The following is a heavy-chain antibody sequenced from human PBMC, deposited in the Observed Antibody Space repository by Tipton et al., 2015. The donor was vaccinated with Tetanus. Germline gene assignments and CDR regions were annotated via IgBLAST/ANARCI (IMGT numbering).Heavy chain of an antibody. D-gene: IGHD6-13*01. V-gene: IGHV4-39*01. CDR3: ARGRQRLVPAGFDL. J-gene: IGHJ5*02. Sequence: TLSLTCAVSGVSIRSSSYFWGWVRQPPGKALEWIGHIFYTGSSHYNPSFEGRVSMSVDTTKNQFSLKLNSVTAADSAVYYCARGRQRLVPAGFDLWGQGTLVTVSS. CDR2: IFYTGSS. CDR1: GVSIRSSSYF.